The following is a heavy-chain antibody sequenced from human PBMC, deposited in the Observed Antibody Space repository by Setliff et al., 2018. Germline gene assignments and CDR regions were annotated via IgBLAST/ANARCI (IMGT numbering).Heavy chain of an antibody. CDR1: GGSFSAYH. Sequence: KTSETLSLTCDMYGGSFSAYHWSWIRQTPGKGLERIGEINQSGSTNYNPSLKSRVTMSLDTSKHQFSLKLSSVTAADTAVYYCAKGYNYGPFSWGQGTLVTVSS. V-gene: IGHV4-34*01. J-gene: IGHJ5*02. CDR3: AKGYNYGPFS. CDR2: INQSGST. D-gene: IGHD5-18*01.